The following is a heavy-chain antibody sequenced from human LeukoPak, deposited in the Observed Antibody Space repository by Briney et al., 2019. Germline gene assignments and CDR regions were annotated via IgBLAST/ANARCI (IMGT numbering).Heavy chain of an antibody. Sequence: GGSLRLSCAASGFTFSSYGMHWVRQAPGKGLEWVAVISYDGSNKYYADSVKGRFTISRDNFKNTLYLQMNSLRAEDTAVYYCAKDRDSSGWYEDYYYYGMDVWGKGTTVTVSS. CDR3: AKDRDSSGWYEDYYYYGMDV. D-gene: IGHD6-19*01. V-gene: IGHV3-30*18. CDR2: ISYDGSNK. J-gene: IGHJ6*04. CDR1: GFTFSSYG.